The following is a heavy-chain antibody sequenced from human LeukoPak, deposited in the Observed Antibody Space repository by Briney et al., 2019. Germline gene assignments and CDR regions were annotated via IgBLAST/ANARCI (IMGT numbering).Heavy chain of an antibody. J-gene: IGHJ5*02. CDR2: MNPNSGNT. D-gene: IGHD5-18*01. V-gene: IGHV1-8*01. Sequence: SVKVSCKASGYTFTSYEINWVQQATGQGLEWMGWMNPNSGNTGYAQKFQGRVTMTRNTSISTAYMELSSLRSEDTAVYYCAGSSVDTAMVALVHWFDPWGQGTLVTVSS. CDR3: AGSSVDTAMVALVHWFDP. CDR1: GYTFTSYE.